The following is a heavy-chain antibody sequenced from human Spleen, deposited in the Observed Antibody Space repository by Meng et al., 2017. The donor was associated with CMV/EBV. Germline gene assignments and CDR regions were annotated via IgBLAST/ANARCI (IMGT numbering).Heavy chain of an antibody. CDR2: ISGSGGST. J-gene: IGHJ4*02. V-gene: IGHV3-23*01. D-gene: IGHD6-6*01. Sequence: GESLKISCAASGFMFSRYAMSWVRQAPGKGLEWVSAISGSGGSTYYADSVKGRFTISRDNSKDTLYLQMNSLRAEDTAVYHCARDSGDYSSSFDYWGQGTLVTVSS. CDR3: ARDSGDYSSSFDY. CDR1: GFMFSRYA.